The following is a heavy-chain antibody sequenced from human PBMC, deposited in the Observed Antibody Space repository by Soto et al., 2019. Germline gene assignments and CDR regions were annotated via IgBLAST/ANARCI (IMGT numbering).Heavy chain of an antibody. CDR2: IYDGVTT. CDR3: AINADV. V-gene: IGHV4-59*08. Sequence: QVQLQESGPGLVKPSETLSLICTVSGGSTRGHFWGWIRQPPGKRLEWIAYIYDGVTTNYSPSLKSRVTISVDSSKMQFSLRLSSVTAADTAVYYCAINADVWGQGTTVTVSS. CDR1: GGSTRGHF. J-gene: IGHJ6*02.